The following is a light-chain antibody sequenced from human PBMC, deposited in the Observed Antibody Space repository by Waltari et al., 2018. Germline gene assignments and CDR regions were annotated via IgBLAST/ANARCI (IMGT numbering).Light chain of an antibody. CDR1: SSDVGGYKY. Sequence: QSALTQPPSASGSPGQSVTISCTGTSSDVGGYKYVSWYQQYPGKAPKLIIYEVTKRPSGVPDRFSGSKFGNTASLTVSGLLPEDEAAYYCTSYAGSNNPVMFGGGTKLTVL. CDR3: TSYAGSNNPVM. V-gene: IGLV2-8*01. CDR2: EVT. J-gene: IGLJ3*02.